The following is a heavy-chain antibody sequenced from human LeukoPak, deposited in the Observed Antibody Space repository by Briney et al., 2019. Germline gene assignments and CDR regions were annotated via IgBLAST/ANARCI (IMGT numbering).Heavy chain of an antibody. Sequence: PSETLSLTCTVSGGSISSRSYYRVWIRQPPGKGLEWIGSIYYSGSTYYNPSLKSRVTISVDTSKNQFSLKLSSVTAADTAVYYSATTTAPGDHDYWGQGTLVTVSS. D-gene: IGHD1-1*01. J-gene: IGHJ4*02. CDR2: IYYSGST. V-gene: IGHV4-39*01. CDR3: ATTTAPGDHDY. CDR1: GGSISSRSYY.